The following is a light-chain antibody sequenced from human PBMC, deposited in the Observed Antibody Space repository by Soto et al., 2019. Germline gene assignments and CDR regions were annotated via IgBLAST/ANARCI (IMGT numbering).Light chain of an antibody. CDR2: EGS. Sequence: QSALTQPASVSGSPGQSITISCTGTSSDVGSYNLVSWYQQHPGKAPKLMIYEGSKRPSGVSKRFSGSKSGNTASLTISGLQAEDDADYYCCSYAGSSTWVFGGGTKVTVL. V-gene: IGLV2-23*01. CDR1: SSDVGSYNL. CDR3: CSYAGSSTWV. J-gene: IGLJ3*02.